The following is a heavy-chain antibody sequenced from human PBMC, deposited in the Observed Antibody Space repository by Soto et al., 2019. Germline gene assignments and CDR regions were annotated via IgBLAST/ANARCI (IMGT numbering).Heavy chain of an antibody. Sequence: QVQLVESGGGGVQPGRSLRLSCAASGFTFSSYGMHWVRQAPGKGLEWVAVISYDGRNKYYADSVKGRFTISRDNSRNTRFLQMSSLRAEDTAVYYWVKDGSGGWPYYYGMYGWGQGTTVTVSS. J-gene: IGHJ6*02. CDR1: GFTFSSYG. V-gene: IGHV3-30*18. D-gene: IGHD6-19*01. CDR2: ISYDGRNK. CDR3: VKDGSGGWPYYYGMYG.